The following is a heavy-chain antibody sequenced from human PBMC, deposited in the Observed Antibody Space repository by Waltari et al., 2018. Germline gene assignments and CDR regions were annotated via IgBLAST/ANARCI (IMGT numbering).Heavy chain of an antibody. CDR1: GNTFTDFY. CDR3: ATTVLQFLDWLPNKEYYGIDV. J-gene: IGHJ6*02. Sequence: EVQVVQSGAEVKKPGATVKISCKVSGNTFTDFYIHWVQQAPGKGLEWVGRGEPEDGETRYTEKFQGRVTITADTSKDTAYLELSSLTSDDTAVYFCATTVLQFLDWLPNKEYYGIDVWGQGTMVTVSS. V-gene: IGHV1-69-2*01. D-gene: IGHD3-3*01. CDR2: GEPEDGET.